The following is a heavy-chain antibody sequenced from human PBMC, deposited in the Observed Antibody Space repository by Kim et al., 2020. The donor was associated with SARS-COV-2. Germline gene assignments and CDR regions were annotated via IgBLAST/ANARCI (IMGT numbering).Heavy chain of an antibody. Sequence: ARKFQGRHTLTRDTHTSTVCMELRSLRAEDTAVYYCARGGSDYGDYIFDYWGQGTLVTVSS. D-gene: IGHD4-17*01. V-gene: IGHV1-46*01. CDR3: ARGGSDYGDYIFDY. J-gene: IGHJ4*02.